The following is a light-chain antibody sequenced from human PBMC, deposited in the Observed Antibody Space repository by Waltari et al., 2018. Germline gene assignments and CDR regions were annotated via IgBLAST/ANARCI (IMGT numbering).Light chain of an antibody. CDR2: QDH. V-gene: IGLV3-1*01. CDR1: NLGDKY. CDR3: QAWDSGPSGYV. J-gene: IGLJ1*01. Sequence: SYDLTQPPSLSVSPGQTATLPCSGDNLGDKYVAWYQQKPGQSPVLLVYQDHKRPSGIPARFSGSNSGNTATLTISGTLSMDEADYYCQAWDSGPSGYVFGPGTRVTVL.